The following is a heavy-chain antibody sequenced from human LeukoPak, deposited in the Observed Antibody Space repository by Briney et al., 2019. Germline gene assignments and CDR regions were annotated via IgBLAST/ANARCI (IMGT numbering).Heavy chain of an antibody. CDR2: IRYDGSNK. J-gene: IGHJ4*02. V-gene: IGHV3-30*02. Sequence: GGSLRLSCAASGFTFRTYGMHWVRQAPGKGLEWVAFIRYDGSNKYCADSVKGRFTISRDNSKNTLYLQMNSLRAEDTAVYYCAKDLVLLSVVVPAAINYWGQGTLVTVSS. D-gene: IGHD2-2*01. CDR3: AKDLVLLSVVVPAAINY. CDR1: GFTFRTYG.